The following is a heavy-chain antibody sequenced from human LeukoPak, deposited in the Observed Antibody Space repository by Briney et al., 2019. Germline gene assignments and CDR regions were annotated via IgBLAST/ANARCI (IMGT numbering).Heavy chain of an antibody. Sequence: PGGSLRLSCAASGFTFSSYGMHWVRQAPGKGLEWVSAISDSGGSTYYAGSVKGRFTISRDNSKNTLYLQMNSLRAEDTAVYYCAKPIVGPKRTHFDSWGQGTLVTASS. CDR3: AKPIVGPKRTHFDS. V-gene: IGHV3-23*01. J-gene: IGHJ4*02. CDR1: GFTFSSYG. D-gene: IGHD1-26*01. CDR2: ISDSGGST.